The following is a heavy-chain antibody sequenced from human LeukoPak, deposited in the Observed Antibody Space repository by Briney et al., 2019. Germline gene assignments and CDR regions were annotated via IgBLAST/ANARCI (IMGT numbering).Heavy chain of an antibody. V-gene: IGHV3-48*01. CDR1: GFTFRSHS. D-gene: IGHD3-22*01. CDR3: ARGAYYYED. Sequence: GVSLRLSYAASGFTFRSHSMNWVRQAPGKGLEWVSYISSSSSTIYYADSVKGRFTISRDNAKNSLNLQMNSLRAEDTAVYYCARGAYYYEDWGQGTLVTVSS. CDR2: ISSSSSTI. J-gene: IGHJ4*02.